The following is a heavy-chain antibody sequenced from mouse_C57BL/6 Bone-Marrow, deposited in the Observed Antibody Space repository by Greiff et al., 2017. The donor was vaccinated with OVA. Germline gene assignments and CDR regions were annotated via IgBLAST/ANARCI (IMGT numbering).Heavy chain of an antibody. CDR1: GYAFSSSW. CDR3: ARWGYYYGSSYYYFDY. Sequence: QVQLQQSGPELVKPGASVKISCKASGYAFSSSWMNWVKQRPGKGLEWIGRIYPGDGDTNYNGKFKGKATLTADKSSSTAYMQLSSLTSEDSAVYFCARWGYYYGSSYYYFDYWGQGTTLTVSS. CDR2: IYPGDGDT. J-gene: IGHJ2*01. V-gene: IGHV1-82*01. D-gene: IGHD1-1*01.